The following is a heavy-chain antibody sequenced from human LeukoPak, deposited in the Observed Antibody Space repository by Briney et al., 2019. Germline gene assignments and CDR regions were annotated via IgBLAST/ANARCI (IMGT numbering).Heavy chain of an antibody. CDR2: IYHSGST. D-gene: IGHD3-10*01. V-gene: IGHV4-38-2*01. J-gene: IGHJ4*02. CDR1: GYSISSGYY. CDR3: ARTTYYYGSGSYFPDY. Sequence: PSETLSPTCAVSGYSISSGYYWGWIRQPPGKGLEWIGSIYHSGSTYYNPSLKSRVTISVDTSKNQFSLKLSSVTAADTAVYYCARTTYYYGSGSYFPDYWGQGTLVTVSS.